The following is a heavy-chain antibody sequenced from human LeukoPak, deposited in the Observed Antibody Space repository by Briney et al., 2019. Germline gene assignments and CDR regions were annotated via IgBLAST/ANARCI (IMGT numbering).Heavy chain of an antibody. Sequence: GASVKVSCKASGYTFTGYYVHWVRQAPGQGLEWMGWINPNSGGTNYAQKLQGRVTMTIDTSTSTAYMELRSLRSDDTAVYYCARDRELTGDLLDIWGQGTMVTVSS. CDR1: GYTFTGYY. CDR3: ARDRELTGDLLDI. CDR2: INPNSGGT. D-gene: IGHD7-27*01. J-gene: IGHJ3*02. V-gene: IGHV1-2*02.